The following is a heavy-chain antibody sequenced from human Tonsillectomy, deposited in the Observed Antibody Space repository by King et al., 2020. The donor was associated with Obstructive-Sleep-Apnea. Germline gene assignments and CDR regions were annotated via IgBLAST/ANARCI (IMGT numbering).Heavy chain of an antibody. CDR1: GFTFDDYA. Sequence: VQLVESGGGLLQPGRSRRLSCAASGFTFDDYAIHWVWHAPGKGLEWFSGICWSSGRIGYGDSVKSRFTISRDNAKNSMYLQMNRLRAEDTALYYCAKDVRGVIAVAKGNWFDPWGQGTLVTVSS. V-gene: IGHV3-9*01. CDR2: ICWSSGRI. D-gene: IGHD6-19*01. J-gene: IGHJ5*02. CDR3: AKDVRGVIAVAKGNWFDP.